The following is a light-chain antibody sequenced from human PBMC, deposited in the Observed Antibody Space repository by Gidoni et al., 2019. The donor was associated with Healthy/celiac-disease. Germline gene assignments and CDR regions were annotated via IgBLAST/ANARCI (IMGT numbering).Light chain of an antibody. CDR2: AAS. Sequence: DIQMTQSPSSLSASGGDRVTITCRESQSISSYLNWYQQKPGKAPKLLIYAASSLQSGVQSRFSGSGSGTDFTLTISSLQPEDFATYYCQQSYSTPFTFGPGTKVEIK. CDR3: QQSYSTPFT. J-gene: IGKJ3*01. V-gene: IGKV1-39*01. CDR1: QSISSY.